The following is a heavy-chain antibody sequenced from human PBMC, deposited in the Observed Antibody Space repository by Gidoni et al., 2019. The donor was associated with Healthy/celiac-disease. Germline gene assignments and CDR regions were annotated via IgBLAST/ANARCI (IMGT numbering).Heavy chain of an antibody. CDR2: ISHDGSNK. D-gene: IGHD6-19*01. J-gene: IGHJ4*02. V-gene: IGHV3-30-3*01. CDR3: ARETLGSGWYNYFDY. Sequence: QVQLVESGGGVVQPGRSLRLSCAASGFTFSSYAMHWVRQAPGKGLEWVAVISHDGSNKYYADSVKGRFTISRDNSKNTLYLQMNSLRAEDTAVYYCARETLGSGWYNYFDYWGQGTLVTVSS. CDR1: GFTFSSYA.